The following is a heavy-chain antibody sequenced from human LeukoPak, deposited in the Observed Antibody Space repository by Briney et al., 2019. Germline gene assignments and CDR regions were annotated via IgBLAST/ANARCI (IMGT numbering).Heavy chain of an antibody. D-gene: IGHD3-3*01. CDR1: GFTVSSYA. CDR3: AKFQSITIFGVVISPYYYGMDV. Sequence: GGSLRLSCAASGFTVSSYAMHWVRQPIGKGLEWVSAISGSGGSTYYADSVKGRFTISRDNSKNTLYLQMNSLRAEDTAVYYCAKFQSITIFGVVISPYYYGMDVWGQGTTVTVSS. V-gene: IGHV3-23*01. CDR2: ISGSGGST. J-gene: IGHJ6*02.